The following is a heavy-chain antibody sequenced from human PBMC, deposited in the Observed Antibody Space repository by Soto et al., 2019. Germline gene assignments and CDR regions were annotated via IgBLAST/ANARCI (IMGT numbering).Heavy chain of an antibody. Sequence: GASVKVSGKASGVTFSRQDMRWVRHAPGQGLEWMGGIIPIFGTPQYAEKFQDRVTITADESTSTATMELSSLTSEDTAVYYCATNEGRDGYSFDYWGQGTLVTVSS. D-gene: IGHD5-12*01. CDR2: IIPIFGTP. CDR3: ATNEGRDGYSFDY. V-gene: IGHV1-69*13. J-gene: IGHJ4*02. CDR1: GVTFSRQD.